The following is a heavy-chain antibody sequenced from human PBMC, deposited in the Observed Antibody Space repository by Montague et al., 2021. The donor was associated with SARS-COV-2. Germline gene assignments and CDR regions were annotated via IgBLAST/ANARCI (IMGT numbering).Heavy chain of an antibody. D-gene: IGHD3-10*01. Sequence: SETLSLTCTVSGGSMSDHYWAWIRQPPGKGLEWLAYIYYSGGIXXXASXXXRVTMSVDTSKNQFSLKLTSVTAADTAVYYCARAVSVRRAVNWFDPWGQGTLVTVSS. CDR1: GGSMSDHY. J-gene: IGHJ5*02. CDR2: IYYSGGI. CDR3: ARAVSVRRAVNWFDP. V-gene: IGHV4-59*11.